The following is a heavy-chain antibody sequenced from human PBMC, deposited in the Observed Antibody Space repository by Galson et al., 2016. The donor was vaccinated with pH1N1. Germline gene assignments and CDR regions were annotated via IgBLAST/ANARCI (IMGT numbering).Heavy chain of an antibody. CDR3: AKEGRWYGGNWFDP. CDR1: GFAFNYFA. Sequence: LRLSCAASGFAFNYFAMTWVRQAPGKGLVWVSSINGRGSSTYYADSVKGRFTISRDNSRSTLYLQLSALTVDDTAVYYRAKEGRWYGGNWFDPWGQGTLVTVSS. V-gene: IGHV3-23*01. CDR2: INGRGSST. J-gene: IGHJ5*02. D-gene: IGHD3-10*01.